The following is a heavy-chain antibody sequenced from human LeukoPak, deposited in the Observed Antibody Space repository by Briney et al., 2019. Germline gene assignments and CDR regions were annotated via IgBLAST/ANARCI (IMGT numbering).Heavy chain of an antibody. J-gene: IGHJ4*02. CDR3: ERAGRQLLYTGIDY. Sequence: SVTVSCKASGGTFSSYSISWVRQAPGQGLEWMGGILPIFGTAKYAQKFQGRVRITADESTSTAYMELSSLSSEDTAVYYCERAGRQLLYTGIDYRGQGTLVTVSS. V-gene: IGHV1-69*13. CDR2: ILPIFGTA. CDR1: GGTFSSYS. D-gene: IGHD2-2*02.